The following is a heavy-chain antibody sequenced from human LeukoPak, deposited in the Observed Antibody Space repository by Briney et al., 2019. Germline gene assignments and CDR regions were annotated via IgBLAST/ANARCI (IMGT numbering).Heavy chain of an antibody. CDR1: GGSISNYY. CDR3: TTAKSPPYYDFWSGYSIDI. J-gene: IGHJ3*02. CDR2: IKSKTDGGTT. V-gene: IGHV3-15*01. D-gene: IGHD3-3*01. Sequence: KPSETLSLTCTVSGGSISNYYWSWVRQAPGKGLEWVGRIKSKTDGGTTDYAAPVKGRFTISRDDSKNTLYLQMNSLKTEDTAVYYCTTAKSPPYYDFWSGYSIDIWGQGTMVTVSS.